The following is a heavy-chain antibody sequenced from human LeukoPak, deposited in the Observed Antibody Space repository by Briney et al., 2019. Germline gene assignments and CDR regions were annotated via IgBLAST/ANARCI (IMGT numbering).Heavy chain of an antibody. CDR1: GYTFTAYY. V-gene: IGHV1-2*02. J-gene: IGHJ6*03. CDR3: AREGTAYYYCMDV. Sequence: GASVKVSCKASGYTFTAYYMHWVRQAPGQGLEWMGWINPNSGGTNYAQKFQDRVTMTRNTSIGTAYMELSSLRSEDTAVYYCAREGTAYYYCMDVWGKGTTVTISS. D-gene: IGHD3-16*01. CDR2: INPNSGGT.